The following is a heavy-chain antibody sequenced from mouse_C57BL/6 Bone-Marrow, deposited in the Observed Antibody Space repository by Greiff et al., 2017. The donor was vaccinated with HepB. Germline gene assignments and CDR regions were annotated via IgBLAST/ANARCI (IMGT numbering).Heavy chain of an antibody. CDR3: ARMRRFRYYSNYMDY. V-gene: IGHV8-8*01. D-gene: IGHD2-5*01. J-gene: IGHJ4*01. CDR2: IWWDDDK. CDR1: GFSLSTFGMG. Sequence: QVTLKESGPGILQPSQTLSLTCSFSGFSLSTFGMGVGWIRQPSGKGLEWLAHIWWDDDKYYNPALKSRLTISKDTSKNQVFLKIANVDTADTATYYCARMRRFRYYSNYMDYWGQGTSVTVSS.